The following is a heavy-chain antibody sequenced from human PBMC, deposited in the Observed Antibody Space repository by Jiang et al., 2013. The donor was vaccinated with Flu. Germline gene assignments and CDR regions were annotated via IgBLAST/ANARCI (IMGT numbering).Heavy chain of an antibody. D-gene: IGHD2-2*02. CDR2: IYPGDSDT. V-gene: IGHV5-51*01. J-gene: IGHJ4*02. CDR1: GYSFTKYW. Sequence: CKGSGYSFTKYWIGWVRQMPGKGLEWMGIIYPGDSDTRYSPSFQGQVTISADKSISTAYLQWSSLKASDTAMYYCARLSSRAVPAAISYWGQGTLVTVSS. CDR3: ARLSSRAVPAAISY.